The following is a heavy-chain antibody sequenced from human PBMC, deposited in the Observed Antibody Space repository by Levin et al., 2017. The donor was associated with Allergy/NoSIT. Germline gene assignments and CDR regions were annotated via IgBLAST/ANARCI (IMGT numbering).Heavy chain of an antibody. J-gene: IGHJ6*02. V-gene: IGHV1-2*02. Sequence: ASVKVSCKASGYTFTGYYMHWVRQAPGQGLEWMGWINPNSGGTNYAQKFQGRVTMTRDTSISTAYMELSRLRSDDTAVYYCARDRGYYDSSGYYAPYGMDVWGQGTTVTVSS. D-gene: IGHD3-22*01. CDR2: INPNSGGT. CDR3: ARDRGYYDSSGYYAPYGMDV. CDR1: GYTFTGYY.